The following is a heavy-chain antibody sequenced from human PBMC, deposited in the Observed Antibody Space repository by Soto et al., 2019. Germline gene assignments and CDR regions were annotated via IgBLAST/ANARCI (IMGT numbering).Heavy chain of an antibody. V-gene: IGHV3-23*01. Sequence: GSLRLSCAASGFTFSSYAISWVRQAPGKGLEWVSAVSGSGGSTYYGDYVKRRLTIPSDNSKNTLYLQLNSLRADDTAVYYCATKDRIAAYSWGFDAWGQGTLVTVSS. J-gene: IGHJ5*02. CDR3: ATKDRIAAYSWGFDA. CDR2: VSGSGGST. D-gene: IGHD6-6*01. CDR1: GFTFSSYA.